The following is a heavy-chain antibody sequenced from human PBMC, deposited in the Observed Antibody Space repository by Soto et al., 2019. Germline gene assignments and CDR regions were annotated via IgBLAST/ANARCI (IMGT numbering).Heavy chain of an antibody. CDR1: GFTFSSYE. CDR2: ISSSGSTI. CDR3: ASKTGVYGIAY. J-gene: IGHJ4*02. Sequence: EVQLVESGGGLVQPGGSLRLSCAASGFTFSSYEMNWVRQAPGKGLEWVSYISSSGSTIYYADSVKGRFTISRDNAKNSLYLQMNSLRAEDTAVYYCASKTGVYGIAYWGQGTLVTVSS. V-gene: IGHV3-48*03. D-gene: IGHD4-17*01.